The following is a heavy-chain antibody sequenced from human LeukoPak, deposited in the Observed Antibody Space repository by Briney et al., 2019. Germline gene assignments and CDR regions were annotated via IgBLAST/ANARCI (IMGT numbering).Heavy chain of an antibody. D-gene: IGHD6-13*01. CDR3: ARAAEYSSSFNWFDP. J-gene: IGHJ5*02. V-gene: IGHV4-4*07. Sequence: KPSETLSLTCTVPGGSISSYYWSWIRQPAGKGLEWIGRTYTSGSTNYNPSLKSRVTMSVDTSKNQFSLKLSSVTAADTAVYYCARAAEYSSSFNWFDPWGQGTLVTVSS. CDR1: GGSISSYY. CDR2: TYTSGST.